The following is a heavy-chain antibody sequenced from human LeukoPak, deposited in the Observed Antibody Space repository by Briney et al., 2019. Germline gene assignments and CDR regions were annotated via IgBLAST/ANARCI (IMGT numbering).Heavy chain of an antibody. V-gene: IGHV1-69*06. Sequence: SVKVSCKASGGTFSSYAISWVRQAPGQGLEWMGGIIPIFGTANYAQKFQGRVTITADKSTSTAYMELSSLRSEDTAVYYCASPAAHCGGDCYLDYWGQGTLVTVSS. CDR1: GGTFSSYA. CDR3: ASPAAHCGGDCYLDY. D-gene: IGHD2-21*02. CDR2: IIPIFGTA. J-gene: IGHJ4*02.